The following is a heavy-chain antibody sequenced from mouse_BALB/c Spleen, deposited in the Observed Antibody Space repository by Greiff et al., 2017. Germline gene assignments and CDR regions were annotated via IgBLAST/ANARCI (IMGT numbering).Heavy chain of an antibody. J-gene: IGHJ4*01. Sequence: LQQPGSELVRPGASVKLSCKASGYTFTSYWMHWVKQRPGQGLEWIGNIYPGSGSTNYDEKFKSKATLTVDTSSSTAYMQLSSLTSEDSAVYYCTSGRHAMDYWGQGTSVTVSS. CDR1: GYTFTSYW. CDR3: TSGRHAMDY. CDR2: IYPGSGST. V-gene: IGHV1S22*01.